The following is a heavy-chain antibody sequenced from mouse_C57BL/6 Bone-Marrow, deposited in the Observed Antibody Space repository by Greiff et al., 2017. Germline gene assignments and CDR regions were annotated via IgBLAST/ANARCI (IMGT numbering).Heavy chain of an antibody. CDR2: IDPEDGET. D-gene: IGHD2-1*01. CDR1: GFNIKDYY. Sequence: VQLKQSGAELVKPGASVKLSCTASGFNIKDYYMHWVKQRTEQGLEWIGRIDPEDGETKYAPKFLGKATIHADTSSNTAYLQLSSLTSEDTAVYYCARLYYGNPYAMDYWGQGTSVTVSS. J-gene: IGHJ4*01. CDR3: ARLYYGNPYAMDY. V-gene: IGHV14-2*01.